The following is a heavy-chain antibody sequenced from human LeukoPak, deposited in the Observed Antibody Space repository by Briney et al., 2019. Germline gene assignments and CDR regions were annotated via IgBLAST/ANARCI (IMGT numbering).Heavy chain of an antibody. V-gene: IGHV1-69*13. D-gene: IGHD6-13*01. Sequence: SVKVSCKASGGTFISYAISWVRQAPGQGLEWMGGIIPIFGTANYAQKFQGRVTITADESTSTAYMELSSLRSEATAVYYCARTYSGSLSIAAAGTGFDYWGQGTLVTVSS. J-gene: IGHJ4*02. CDR2: IIPIFGTA. CDR1: GGTFISYA. CDR3: ARTYSGSLSIAAAGTGFDY.